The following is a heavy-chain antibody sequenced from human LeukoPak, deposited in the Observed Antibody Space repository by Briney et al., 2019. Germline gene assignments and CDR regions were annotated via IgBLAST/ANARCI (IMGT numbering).Heavy chain of an antibody. V-gene: IGHV4-39*02. CDR3: ARPRGGDFWSGIFDP. J-gene: IGHJ5*02. CDR2: IHYSGTT. D-gene: IGHD3-3*01. Sequence: SETLSLTCSVSGGSMKSASYYWAWIRPPPGKGLEWIASIHYSGTTYYDPSLKSRITISIDTSNNHCSLKLTSVTAADTAVYYCARPRGGDFWSGIFDPWGQGTEVTVSS. CDR1: GGSMKSASYY.